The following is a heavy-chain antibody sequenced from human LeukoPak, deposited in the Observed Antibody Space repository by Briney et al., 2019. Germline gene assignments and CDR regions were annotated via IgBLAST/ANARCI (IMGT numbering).Heavy chain of an antibody. J-gene: IGHJ5*02. CDR2: TYYRSKWYN. V-gene: IGHV6-1*01. CDR1: GDSVSSNNAA. Sequence: SQTLSHTCAISGDSVSSNNAAWNWIRQSPSRGLEWLGRTYYRSKWYNEYAVSVRSRITIKPDTSRNQLSLQLNSVTPEDTAVYYCVGYTKPQLGFDPWGQGTLVTVSS. D-gene: IGHD1-1*01. CDR3: VGYTKPQLGFDP.